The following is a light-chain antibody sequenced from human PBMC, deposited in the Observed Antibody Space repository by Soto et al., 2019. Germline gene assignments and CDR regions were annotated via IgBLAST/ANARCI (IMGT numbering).Light chain of an antibody. CDR2: EVS. Sequence: QSALTQPASVSGSPGQSITISCTGTSSDVGSYNLVSWYQQHPGKAPKLMVYEVSMRPSGVSNRFSGSKSGNTASLTISGLQAEDEADYYCCSYAGSSTFDVVFGGGTKLTVL. J-gene: IGLJ2*01. V-gene: IGLV2-23*02. CDR3: CSYAGSSTFDVV. CDR1: SSDVGSYNL.